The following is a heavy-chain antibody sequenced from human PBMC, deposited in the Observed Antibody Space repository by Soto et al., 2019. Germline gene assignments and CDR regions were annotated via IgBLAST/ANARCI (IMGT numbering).Heavy chain of an antibody. CDR2: IYPGDSDT. CDR3: ARQVAAAVPYYYYGMDV. V-gene: IGHV5-51*01. D-gene: IGHD6-13*01. Sequence: PGESLKISCKGSGYSFTSYWVGWVRQMPGKGLEWMGIIYPGDSDTRYSPSFQGQVTISADKSISTAYLQWSSLKASDTAMYYCARQVAAAVPYYYYGMDVWGQGTTVTVSS. J-gene: IGHJ6*02. CDR1: GYSFTSYW.